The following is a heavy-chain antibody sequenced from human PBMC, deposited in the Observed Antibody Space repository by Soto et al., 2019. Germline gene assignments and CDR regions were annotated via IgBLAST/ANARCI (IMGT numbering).Heavy chain of an antibody. V-gene: IGHV3-7*01. J-gene: IGHJ4*02. D-gene: IGHD4-17*01. Sequence: EVQLVESGGGLVQPGGSLRLSCAASGFTFSSYWMSWVRQAPGKGLEWVANIKQDGSEKYYVDSVKGRFTISRDNAKNSLYLQMNSLRAEDTAVYHCARDQVRDYGVYEGVFDYWGQGTLVTVSS. CDR2: IKQDGSEK. CDR1: GFTFSSYW. CDR3: ARDQVRDYGVYEGVFDY.